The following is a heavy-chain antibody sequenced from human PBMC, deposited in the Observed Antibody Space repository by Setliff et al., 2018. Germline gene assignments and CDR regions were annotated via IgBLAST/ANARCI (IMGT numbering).Heavy chain of an antibody. CDR1: GGSFSGYY. CDR3: ARGRGISMIVVVTHDAFDI. Sequence: SETLSLTCAVYGGSFSGYYWSWIRQPPGKGLEWIGEINPSGSTNYNPSLESRVTISVDTSKNQFSLKLSSVNAADTAVYYCARGRGISMIVVVTHDAFDIWGQGTMVTVSS. J-gene: IGHJ3*02. V-gene: IGHV4-34*01. CDR2: INPSGST. D-gene: IGHD3-22*01.